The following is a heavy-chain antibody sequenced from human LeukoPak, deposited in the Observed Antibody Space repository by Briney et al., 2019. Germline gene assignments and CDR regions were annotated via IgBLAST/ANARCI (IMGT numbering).Heavy chain of an antibody. D-gene: IGHD4-17*01. J-gene: IGHJ3*02. Sequence: PSETLSLTCSVFGGSISSTTYYWVWIRQPPGKGLECIASIHYTGRAYYNPSLKSRVTISADTSKSHISLYMRTVTAADTAVYYCARHFDNGDYKKTFDIWGQGTMVTVSS. CDR2: IHYTGRA. V-gene: IGHV4-39*01. CDR3: ARHFDNGDYKKTFDI. CDR1: GGSISSTTYY.